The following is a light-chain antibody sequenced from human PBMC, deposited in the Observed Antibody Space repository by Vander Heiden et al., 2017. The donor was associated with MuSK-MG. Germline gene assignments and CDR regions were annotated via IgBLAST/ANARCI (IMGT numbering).Light chain of an antibody. CDR2: DVT. CDR3: SSYTSHSTLV. CDR1: SSDVGGYSY. Sequence: QSALTQPASVSGSPGRSITISCPGTSSDVGGYSYVSWYQHHPGKAPKLMIYDVTIRPSGVSNRFSGSKSGNTASLTISGLQAEDEADYYCSSYTSHSTLVFGGGTKVTVL. J-gene: IGLJ3*02. V-gene: IGLV2-14*03.